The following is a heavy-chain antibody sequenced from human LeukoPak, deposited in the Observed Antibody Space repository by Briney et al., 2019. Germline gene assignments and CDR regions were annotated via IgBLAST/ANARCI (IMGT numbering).Heavy chain of an antibody. CDR3: ARDHRELGIRDAFDI. V-gene: IGHV4-59*01. Sequence: SETLSLTCTVSGGFISGYYWSWIRQPPGKGLEWIGCIYHDGDTKYNPSLESRVTISVDTSKNQFSLRLTSVTAADTAVYYCARDHRELGIRDAFDIWGQGTMVTVSS. J-gene: IGHJ3*02. D-gene: IGHD7-27*01. CDR1: GGFISGYY. CDR2: IYHDGDT.